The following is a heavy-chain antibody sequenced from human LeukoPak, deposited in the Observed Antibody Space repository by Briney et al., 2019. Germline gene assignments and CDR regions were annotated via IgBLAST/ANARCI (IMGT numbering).Heavy chain of an antibody. CDR3: ARVDTAWYQPFDY. V-gene: IGHV1-69*13. CDR2: ITPIFGTA. J-gene: IGHJ4*02. Sequence: SVKVSCKASGGTFSSYAISWVRQAPGQGLEWMGGITPIFGTANYAQKFQGRVTITADESTSTAYMELSSLRSEDTAVYYCARVDTAWYQPFDYWGQGTLVTVSS. D-gene: IGHD5-18*01. CDR1: GGTFSSYA.